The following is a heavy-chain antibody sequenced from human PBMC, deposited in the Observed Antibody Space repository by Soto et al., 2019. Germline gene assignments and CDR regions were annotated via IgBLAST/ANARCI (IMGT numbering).Heavy chain of an antibody. Sequence: PSETLSLTCAVSGGSISSGGYSWSWIRQPPGKGLEWIGYIYHNGSTYYNPSLKSRVTISVDRSKNQYSLKLSSLTAADRAVYYCARSYDSSSSGFDHWGQGTLVTAPQ. V-gene: IGHV4-30-2*01. CDR3: ARSYDSSSSGFDH. CDR1: GGSISSGGYS. D-gene: IGHD3-22*01. J-gene: IGHJ4*02. CDR2: IYHNGST.